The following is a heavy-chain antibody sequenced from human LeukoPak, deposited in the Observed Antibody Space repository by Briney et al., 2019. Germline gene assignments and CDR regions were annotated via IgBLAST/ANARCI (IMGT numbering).Heavy chain of an antibody. Sequence: SQTLSLTCAISGDSVSSNSAAWNWIRQSPSRGLEWLGRTYYRSKWYNGYAVSVKSRITINPDTSKNQFSLQLNSVTPEDTAVYYCARGSRAVAGTYYYYGMDVWGKGTTVTVPS. J-gene: IGHJ6*04. D-gene: IGHD6-19*01. V-gene: IGHV6-1*01. CDR3: ARGSRAVAGTYYYYGMDV. CDR1: GDSVSSNSAA. CDR2: TYYRSKWYN.